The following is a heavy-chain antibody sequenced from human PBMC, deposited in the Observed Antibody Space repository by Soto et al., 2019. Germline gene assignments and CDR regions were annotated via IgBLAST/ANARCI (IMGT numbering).Heavy chain of an antibody. Sequence: SETLSLTCAVYGGSFSGYYWSWIRQPPGKGLEWIGEINHSGSTNYNPSLKSRVTISVDTSKNQFSLKLSSVTAADTAVYYCARSRRITMVREGSWFDPWGQGTLVTVSS. CDR2: INHSGST. V-gene: IGHV4-34*01. CDR3: ARSRRITMVREGSWFDP. J-gene: IGHJ5*02. CDR1: GGSFSGYY. D-gene: IGHD3-10*01.